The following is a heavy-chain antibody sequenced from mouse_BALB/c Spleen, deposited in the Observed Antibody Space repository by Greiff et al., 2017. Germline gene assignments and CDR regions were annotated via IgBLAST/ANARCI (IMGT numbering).Heavy chain of an antibody. V-gene: IGHV1-66*01. D-gene: IGHD1-2*01. CDR3: ARSCGFTTATPFYAMDY. CDR2: IFPGSGNT. Sequence: QVQLQQSGPELVKPGASVKISCKASGYSFTSYYIHWVKQRPGQGLEWIGWIFPGSGNTKYNEKFKGKATLTADTSSSTAYMQLSSLTSEDSAVYFCARSCGFTTATPFYAMDYWGQGTSVTVSS. CDR1: GYSFTSYY. J-gene: IGHJ4*01.